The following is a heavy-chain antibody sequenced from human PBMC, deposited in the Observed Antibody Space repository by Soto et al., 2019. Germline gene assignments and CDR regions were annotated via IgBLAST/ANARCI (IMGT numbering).Heavy chain of an antibody. CDR1: GGSTSGYY. CDR2: IYYSGST. Sequence: QVQLQESGPGLVKPSETLSLTCTVSGGSTSGYYWSWIRQPPGQGLEWIGYIYYSGSTNYNPSLKSRVTISVDTSKNQFSLNLTSVTAADTAVYYCARVDTPMVIDYWGQGTLVTVSS. D-gene: IGHD5-18*01. V-gene: IGHV4-59*01. CDR3: ARVDTPMVIDY. J-gene: IGHJ4*02.